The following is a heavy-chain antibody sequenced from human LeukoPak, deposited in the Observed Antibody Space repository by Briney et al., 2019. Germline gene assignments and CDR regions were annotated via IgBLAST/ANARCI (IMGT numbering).Heavy chain of an antibody. V-gene: IGHV3-74*01. CDR1: GFTFRNSW. CDR2: VNPDGSAT. Sequence: GGSLRLSCAASGFTFRNSWMHWVRQGPGKGLVWVSRVNPDGSATTYADSVKGRFTISRDNAKNTLYLQMNSLRAEDTAVYDCARSLIGSDDYWGQGSLVTVSS. D-gene: IGHD1-20*01. CDR3: ARSLIGSDDY. J-gene: IGHJ4*02.